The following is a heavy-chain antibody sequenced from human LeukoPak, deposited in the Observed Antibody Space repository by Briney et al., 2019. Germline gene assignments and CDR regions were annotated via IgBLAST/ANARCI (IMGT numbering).Heavy chain of an antibody. V-gene: IGHV3-23*01. D-gene: IGHD1-1*01. CDR2: ISGSGGST. J-gene: IGHJ5*02. CDR1: GFTFSSYA. CDR3: AKVRTGTTFFWFDP. Sequence: GGSLRLSCAASGFTFSSYAMSWVRQAPGKGLEWVSAISGSGGSTYYADPVKGRFTISRDNSKNTLYLQMNSLRAEDTAVYYCAKVRTGTTFFWFDPWGQGTLVTVSS.